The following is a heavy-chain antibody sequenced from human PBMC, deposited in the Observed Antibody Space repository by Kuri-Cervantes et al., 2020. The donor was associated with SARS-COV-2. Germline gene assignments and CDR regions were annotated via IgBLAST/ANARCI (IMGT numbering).Heavy chain of an antibody. D-gene: IGHD1-20*01. V-gene: IGHV1-2*02. J-gene: IGHJ4*02. Sequence: ASVKVSCKASGYTFTDYYIHWVRQAPGQGLEWMGWINTKTGDTKYAQNFQGRVTATRDTSISTAYMELRSLRSDDTAVYYCARYSNWNYFDYWGQGTLVTVSS. CDR3: ARYSNWNYFDY. CDR1: GYTFTDYY. CDR2: INTKTGDT.